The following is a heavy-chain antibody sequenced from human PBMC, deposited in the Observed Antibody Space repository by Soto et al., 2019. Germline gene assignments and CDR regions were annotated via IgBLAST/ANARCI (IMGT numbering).Heavy chain of an antibody. CDR2: ISAYNGNT. CDR1: GYTFTSYG. D-gene: IGHD3-16*01. J-gene: IGHJ6*03. Sequence: ASVKVSCKASGYTFTSYGISWVRQAPGQGLEWMGWISAYNGNTNYAQKLQGRVTMTTDTSTSTAYMELRSLRSDDTAVYYCAREIIMTTSFVGYMDVWGKGTTVTVSS. CDR3: AREIIMTTSFVGYMDV. V-gene: IGHV1-18*01.